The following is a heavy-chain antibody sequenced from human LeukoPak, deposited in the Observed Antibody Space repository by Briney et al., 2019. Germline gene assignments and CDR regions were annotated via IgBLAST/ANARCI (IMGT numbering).Heavy chain of an antibody. D-gene: IGHD3-3*01. Sequence: PSETLSLTCTVSGGSISGSSYYWGWIRQPPGKGLEWIGSIYYSGSTNYNPSLKSRVTISVDTSKNQFSLKLSSVTAADTAVYYCARDTYHDFWSGYYTNPYGMDVWGQGTTVTVSS. J-gene: IGHJ6*02. V-gene: IGHV4-39*07. CDR3: ARDTYHDFWSGYYTNPYGMDV. CDR1: GGSISGSSYY. CDR2: IYYSGST.